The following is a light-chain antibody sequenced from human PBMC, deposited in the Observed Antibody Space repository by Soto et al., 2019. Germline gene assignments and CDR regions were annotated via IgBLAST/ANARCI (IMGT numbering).Light chain of an antibody. V-gene: IGLV1-44*01. Sequence: QSVLTQPPSASGTPGQRVTISCSGSSSNIGSNTVNWYQQLPGTAPKLLIYSNNQRLSGVPDRFSGSKSGTSASLAISGLQSEDEADYYCAAWDGSLNGVVFGGGTKLTVL. J-gene: IGLJ2*01. CDR3: AAWDGSLNGVV. CDR1: SSNIGSNT. CDR2: SNN.